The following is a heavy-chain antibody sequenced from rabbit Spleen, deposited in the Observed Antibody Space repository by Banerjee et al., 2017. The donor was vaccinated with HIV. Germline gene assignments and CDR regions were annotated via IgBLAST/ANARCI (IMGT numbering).Heavy chain of an antibody. Sequence: QEQLVESGGGLVKPEGSLKLSCTASGFSFSNKAVVCWVRQAPGKGLEWIACINAVTGKAVYASWAKGRFTMSRTSSTTVTLQMTSLTAADTATYFCARDLVSVIGWNFNLWGQGTLVTVS. D-gene: IGHD1-1*01. CDR3: ARDLVSVIGWNFNL. CDR1: GFSFSNKAV. J-gene: IGHJ4*01. V-gene: IGHV1S45*01. CDR2: INAVTGKA.